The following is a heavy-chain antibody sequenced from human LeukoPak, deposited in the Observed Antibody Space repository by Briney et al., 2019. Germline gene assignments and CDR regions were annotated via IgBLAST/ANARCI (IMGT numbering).Heavy chain of an antibody. CDR1: GYTFTGYY. V-gene: IGHV1-2*02. D-gene: IGHD2-15*01. CDR3: ALCSGGSCSYGDY. CDR2: INPNSGGT. Sequence: ASVKVSCTASGYTFTGYYMHWVRQAPGQGLEWMGWINPNSGGTNYAQKFQGRVTMTRDTSISTAYMELSRLRSDDTAVYYCALCSGGSCSYGDYWGQGTLVTVSS. J-gene: IGHJ4*02.